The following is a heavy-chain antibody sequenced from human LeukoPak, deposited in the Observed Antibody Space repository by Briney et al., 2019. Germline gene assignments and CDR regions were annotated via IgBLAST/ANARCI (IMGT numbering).Heavy chain of an antibody. CDR1: GLTFSSYW. D-gene: IGHD3-22*01. V-gene: IGHV3-7*01. CDR3: ARDPLEDYDSSAPPGDI. J-gene: IGHJ3*02. Sequence: GGSLSLSRAPSGLTFSSYWMSWVGQAPGKGGEGVANINQDGSEKYYVDTVKGRFTIPRDNAKDSLYLQMNSLRAEDTAVYYCARDPLEDYDSSAPPGDIWGQGTMVTVSS. CDR2: INQDGSEK.